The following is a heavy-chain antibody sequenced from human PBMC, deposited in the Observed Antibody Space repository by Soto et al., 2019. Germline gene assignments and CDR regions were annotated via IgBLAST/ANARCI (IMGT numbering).Heavy chain of an antibody. J-gene: IGHJ3*02. V-gene: IGHV1-24*01. CDR2: FDPEDGET. Sequence: DSVKVSCKDSGYTLTELSMHWVRQAPGKGLEWMGGFDPEDGETIYAQKFQGRVTMTEDTSTDTAYMELSSLRSEDTAVYYCATDAWELLRIDIWGQGTMVTVSS. CDR1: GYTLTELS. CDR3: ATDAWELLRIDI. D-gene: IGHD1-26*01.